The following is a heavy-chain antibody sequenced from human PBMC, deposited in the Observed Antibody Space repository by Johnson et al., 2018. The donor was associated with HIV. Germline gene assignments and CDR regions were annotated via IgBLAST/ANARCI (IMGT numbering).Heavy chain of an antibody. D-gene: IGHD1-26*01. CDR3: ARDLRGANWHDVFDI. J-gene: IGHJ3*02. CDR2: IRYDGSNK. V-gene: IGHV3-33*08. CDR1: GFTFSSYG. Sequence: QVQLVESGGGVVQPGRSLRLSCAASGFTFSSYGMHWVRQAPGKGLEWVAFIRYDGSNKYYADSVKGRFTISRDNSKNTLYLQMNSLRAEDTAVYYCARDLRGANWHDVFDIWGQGTMVTVSS.